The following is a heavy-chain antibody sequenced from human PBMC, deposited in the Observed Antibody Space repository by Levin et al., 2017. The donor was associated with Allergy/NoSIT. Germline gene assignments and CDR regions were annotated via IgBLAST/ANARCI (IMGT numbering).Heavy chain of an antibody. CDR2: IHHSGSA. CDR1: GDSISGGTFY. J-gene: IGHJ6*02. D-gene: IGHD3-10*01. CDR3: ARDECAWLGECYGMDV. Sequence: SETLSLTCTVSGDSISGGTFYWSWIRQRPGKGLEWIGFIHHSGSAYYNPSLKSRLTMSLDTSKSQFSLRVTSVTAAATAVYYCARDECAWLGECYGMDVWGQGTTVIVSS. V-gene: IGHV4-31*03.